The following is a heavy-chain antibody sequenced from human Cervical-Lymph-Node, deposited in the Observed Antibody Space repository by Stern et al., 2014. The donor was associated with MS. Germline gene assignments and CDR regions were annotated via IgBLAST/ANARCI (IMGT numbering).Heavy chain of an antibody. CDR2: IYPGDSDT. J-gene: IGHJ4*02. Sequence: EVQLVESGAEVKKPGESLSISCKGSGYSFTHFWVGWVRQMPGKGLEWMGIIYPGDSDTRYSPSFQGPGTLSADSPINTAYLQWSSLKASDTAIYYCAIMRGDSGLHYWGQGTLVTVSS. CDR1: GYSFTHFW. V-gene: IGHV5-51*04. CDR3: AIMRGDSGLHY. D-gene: IGHD6-19*01.